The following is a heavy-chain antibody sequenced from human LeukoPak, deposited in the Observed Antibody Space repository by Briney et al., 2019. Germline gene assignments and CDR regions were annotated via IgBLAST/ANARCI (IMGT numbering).Heavy chain of an antibody. CDR3: ARGHYYDSSGYFF. Sequence: PGGSLRPSCAASGFTFSSYWMSWVRQAPGKGLEWVANIKQDGSEKYYVDSVKGRFTISRDNAKNSLYLQMNSLRAEDTAVYYCARGHYYDSSGYFFWGQGTLVTVSS. CDR1: GFTFSSYW. J-gene: IGHJ4*02. CDR2: IKQDGSEK. V-gene: IGHV3-7*01. D-gene: IGHD3-22*01.